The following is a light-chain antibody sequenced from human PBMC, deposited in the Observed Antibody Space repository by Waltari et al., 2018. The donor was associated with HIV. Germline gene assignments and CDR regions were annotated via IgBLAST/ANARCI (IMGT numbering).Light chain of an antibody. Sequence: QSVLTQPPSASGTPGQRVTISCSGSNSNIGSNSVNWYQQLPGTAPKLLIYSSNQRPLGVPDRFSGSKSGTSASRAISGLQSEDEADYYCAAWDDSRNAHVVFGGGTKLTVL. V-gene: IGLV1-44*01. CDR2: SSN. CDR3: AAWDDSRNAHVV. CDR1: NSNIGSNS. J-gene: IGLJ2*01.